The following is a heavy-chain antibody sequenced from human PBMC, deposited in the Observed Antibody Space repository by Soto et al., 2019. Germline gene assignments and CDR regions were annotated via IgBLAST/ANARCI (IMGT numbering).Heavy chain of an antibody. CDR1: GGSISSYY. J-gene: IGHJ5*02. CDR3: ARSEATVLDP. V-gene: IGHV4-59*08. CDR2: IYYSGST. Sequence: PSETLSLTCTVSGGSISSYYWSWIRQPPGKGLESIGYIYYSGSTNYNPSLKSRVTISVDTSKNQFSLKLSSVTAADTAVYYCARSEATVLDPWGQGTLVTVSS. D-gene: IGHD4-17*01.